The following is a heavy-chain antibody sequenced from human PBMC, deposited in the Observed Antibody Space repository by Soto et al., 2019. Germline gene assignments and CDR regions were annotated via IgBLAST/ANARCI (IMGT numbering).Heavy chain of an antibody. CDR3: AKDHWAAYSGYAIRNDLDV. CDR1: GFTFSDYG. Sequence: QVQLVESGGGVVQPGRSLRLSCAASGFTFSDYGIHWVRQAPGKGLEWVAVISYEGSKTYYADSVKGRFTISRDNSKNTLYLQMASLRREDTAVYYCAKDHWAAYSGYAIRNDLDVWGQGTTVTVSS. CDR2: ISYEGSKT. V-gene: IGHV3-30*18. J-gene: IGHJ6*02. D-gene: IGHD5-12*01.